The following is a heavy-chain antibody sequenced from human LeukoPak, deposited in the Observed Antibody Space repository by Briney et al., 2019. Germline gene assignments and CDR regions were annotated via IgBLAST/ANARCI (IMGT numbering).Heavy chain of an antibody. CDR2: ISGSGGST. CDR1: GFTFSSYA. CDR3: ARGALGRYDFWSGYRLDY. J-gene: IGHJ4*02. V-gene: IGHV3-23*01. D-gene: IGHD3-3*01. Sequence: GGSLRLSCAASGFTFSSYAMSWVRQAPGKGLEWVSAISGSGGSTYYADSVKGRFTISRDNAKNSLYLQMNSLRAEDTAVYYCARGALGRYDFWSGYRLDYWGQGTLVTVSS.